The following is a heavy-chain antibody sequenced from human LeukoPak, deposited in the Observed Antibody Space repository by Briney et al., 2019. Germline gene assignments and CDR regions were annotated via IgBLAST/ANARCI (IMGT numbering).Heavy chain of an antibody. CDR1: GFTFSSYG. V-gene: IGHV3-30*02. D-gene: IGHD2-21*02. CDR3: AKDMALVVVTDNGIDV. Sequence: GGSLRLSCAASGFTFSSYGMHWVRQAPGKGLEWVAFIRYDGSNKYYADSVKGRFTISRDSSKNTLYLQMNSLRAEDTAVYYRAKDMALVVVTDNGIDVWGQGTTVTVSS. CDR2: IRYDGSNK. J-gene: IGHJ6*02.